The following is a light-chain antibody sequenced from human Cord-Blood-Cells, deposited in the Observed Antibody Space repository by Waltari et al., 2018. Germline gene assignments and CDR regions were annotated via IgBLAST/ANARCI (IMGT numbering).Light chain of an antibody. V-gene: IGLV3-21*03. CDR1: NIGSKS. CDR3: QVWDSSSDHVV. J-gene: IGLJ2*01. Sequence: SSVLTQPPSVSVAPGKTARITCGGNNIGSKSVHWYQQKPGQAPVLVVYDDSDRPSGSPERFSGSNSGNTATLTISRVEAEDEADYYCQVWDSSSDHVVFGGGTKLTVL. CDR2: DDS.